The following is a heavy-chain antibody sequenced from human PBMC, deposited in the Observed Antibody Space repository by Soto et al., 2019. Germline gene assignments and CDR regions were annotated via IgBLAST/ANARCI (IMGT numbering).Heavy chain of an antibody. CDR1: GYTFINFD. Sequence: ASVKVSCKASGYTFINFDISWVRQAAGQGLEWLGWMNPGSGKTGYASKFQGRVAMTRDASTGISHLELSSLTSDDTAVYYCARMASAGTLNWFDPWGQGTLVTVSS. V-gene: IGHV1-8*02. D-gene: IGHD6-13*01. J-gene: IGHJ5*02. CDR2: MNPGSGKT. CDR3: ARMASAGTLNWFDP.